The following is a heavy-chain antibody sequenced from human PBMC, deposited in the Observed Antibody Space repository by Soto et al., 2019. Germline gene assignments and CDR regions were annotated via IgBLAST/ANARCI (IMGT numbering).Heavy chain of an antibody. D-gene: IGHD3-22*01. CDR3: ARDRTDSGYYTNWLDP. V-gene: IGHV1-69*06. CDR2: IIPIFGTT. CDR1: GGTFGSDA. Sequence: SVKVSCKASGGTFGSDAITWVRQAPGQGLEWVGRIIPIFGTTNYAQNLQGRVTISADKSTLTSYMELHSLTSDDTALYYCARDRTDSGYYTNWLDPWGLGTQVTVSS. J-gene: IGHJ5*02.